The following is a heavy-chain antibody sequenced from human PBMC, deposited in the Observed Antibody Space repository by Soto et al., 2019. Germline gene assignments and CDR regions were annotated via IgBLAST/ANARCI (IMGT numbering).Heavy chain of an antibody. J-gene: IGHJ6*02. Sequence: VGSLRLSCAASRFTFSNYAMSWVRQAPGKGLEWVSGISSTGGSTYYADSVKGRFTISRDNSKNTLDLQMSSLRAEDTAIYYCARAHDYDFWRGFLFYVMDVWVQGTTVTVSS. D-gene: IGHD3-3*01. CDR3: ARAHDYDFWRGFLFYVMDV. CDR1: RFTFSNYA. CDR2: ISSTGGST. V-gene: IGHV3-23*01.